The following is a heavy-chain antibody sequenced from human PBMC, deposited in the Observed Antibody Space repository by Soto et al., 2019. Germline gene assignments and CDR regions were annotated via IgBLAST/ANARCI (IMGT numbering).Heavy chain of an antibody. V-gene: IGHV3-23*01. J-gene: IGHJ4*02. D-gene: IGHD6-13*01. CDR2: ISGIGGST. CDR3: ARGSSGYISSWYYFDY. CDR1: GFTFTDYA. Sequence: GGALRLSCAASGFTFTDYALSWVRQSPGKGLEWVATISGIGGSTYLADSVKGRLSISRDNSKNTVSLLMNSLRAEDTAVYFCARGSSGYISSWYYFDYWGRGTLVTVSS.